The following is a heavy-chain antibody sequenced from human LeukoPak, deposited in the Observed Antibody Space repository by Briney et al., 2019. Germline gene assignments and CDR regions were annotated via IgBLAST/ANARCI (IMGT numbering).Heavy chain of an antibody. CDR3: AKDSSWKQWLVQPIDY. CDR1: GFTFSSYG. CDR2: ISYDGSNK. J-gene: IGHJ4*02. D-gene: IGHD6-19*01. Sequence: PGGSLRLSCAASGFTFSSYGMHWVRQAPGKGLEWVAVISYDGSNKYYADSVKGRFTISRDNSKNMLYLQMNSLRAEDTAVYYCAKDSSWKQWLVQPIDYWGQGTLVTVSS. V-gene: IGHV3-30*18.